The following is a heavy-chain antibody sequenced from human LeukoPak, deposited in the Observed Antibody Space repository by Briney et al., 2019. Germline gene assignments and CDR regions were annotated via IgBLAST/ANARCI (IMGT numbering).Heavy chain of an antibody. CDR1: GFTFSSYG. CDR3: FKQGTAYDILTGVFDP. Sequence: GGSLSLSCAASGFTFSSYGMHWVRQAPGKVLEWVPFIRYDGTNKYYADSVKGRFTISRDNSKNTLYLQMNSLRAEDTAVYYCFKQGTAYDILTGVFDPWGQGTLVTVSS. J-gene: IGHJ5*02. D-gene: IGHD3-9*01. V-gene: IGHV3-30*02. CDR2: IRYDGTNK.